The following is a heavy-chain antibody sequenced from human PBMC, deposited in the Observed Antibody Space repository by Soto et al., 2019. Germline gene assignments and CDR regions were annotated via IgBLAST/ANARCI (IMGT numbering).Heavy chain of an antibody. Sequence: SETLSLTCAVYGGSFSDYYWSWIRQPPGKGLEWIGEINHSGSTNYNPSLKSRVTISVDTSKNQFSLKLSSVTAADTAVYYCARGGYDFWSGYYRWFDPWGQGTLVTVSS. CDR3: ARGGYDFWSGYYRWFDP. J-gene: IGHJ5*02. D-gene: IGHD3-3*01. V-gene: IGHV4-34*01. CDR1: GGSFSDYY. CDR2: INHSGST.